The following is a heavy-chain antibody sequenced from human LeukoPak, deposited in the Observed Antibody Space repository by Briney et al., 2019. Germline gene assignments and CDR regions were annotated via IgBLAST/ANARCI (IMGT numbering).Heavy chain of an antibody. CDR1: GGSISSSSYY. V-gene: IGHV4-39*07. CDR2: IYYSGST. J-gene: IGHJ4*02. Sequence: SETLSLTCTVSGGSISSSSYYWGWIRQPPGKGLEWIGSIYYSGSTYYNPSLKSRVTISVDTSKNQFSLKLSSVTAADTAVYYCARDLGKANDYWGQGTLVTVSS. CDR3: ARDLGKANDY. D-gene: IGHD6-13*01.